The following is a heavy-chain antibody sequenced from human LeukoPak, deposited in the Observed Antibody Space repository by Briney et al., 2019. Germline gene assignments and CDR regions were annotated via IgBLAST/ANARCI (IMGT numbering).Heavy chain of an antibody. J-gene: IGHJ6*03. CDR3: ARDYYDSSGYYYEAYYYYMDV. CDR1: GFTFRSYS. D-gene: IGHD3-22*01. Sequence: QAGGSLRLSCAASGFTFRSYSMNWVRQAPGKGLEWGSYISSSRSTIFYADSVKGRFTISRDNAKNSLYLQMNSLRAEDTAVYYCARDYYDSSGYYYEAYYYYMDVWGKGTTVTVSS. V-gene: IGHV3-48*01. CDR2: ISSSRSTI.